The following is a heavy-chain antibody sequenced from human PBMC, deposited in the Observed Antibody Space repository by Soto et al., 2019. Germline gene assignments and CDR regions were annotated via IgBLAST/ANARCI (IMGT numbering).Heavy chain of an antibody. D-gene: IGHD3-3*01. Sequence: ASVKVSCKASGYTFTSYAMHWVRQAPGQRLEWMGWINAGNGNTKYSQKFQGRVTITRDTSASTAYMELSSLRSEDTAVYYCASWNLFGVITVHSLDYWGQGTLVTVSS. J-gene: IGHJ4*02. CDR3: ASWNLFGVITVHSLDY. V-gene: IGHV1-3*01. CDR1: GYTFTSYA. CDR2: INAGNGNT.